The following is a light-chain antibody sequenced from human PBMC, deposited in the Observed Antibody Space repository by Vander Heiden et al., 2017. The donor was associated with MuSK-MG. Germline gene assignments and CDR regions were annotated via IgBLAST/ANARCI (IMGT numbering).Light chain of an antibody. Sequence: QSALTQPASVSGSPGQSITISCTGTTNDVGAYDYVSWYQQYPNKAPKLLISDVRNRPSGVSNRFSGSKSGNTASLTISGLQTEDEAHYYCSSYASGDTVLFGGGTMLTVL. CDR3: SSYASGDTVL. CDR1: TNDVGAYDY. J-gene: IGLJ3*02. V-gene: IGLV2-14*03. CDR2: DVR.